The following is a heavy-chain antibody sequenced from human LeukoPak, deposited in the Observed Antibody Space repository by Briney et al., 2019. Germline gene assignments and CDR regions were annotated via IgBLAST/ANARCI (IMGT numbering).Heavy chain of an antibody. CDR2: IRYDGGNK. CDR3: AKDSSPFIAAGGLY. J-gene: IGHJ4*02. CDR1: GCTFSSYG. V-gene: IGHV3-30*02. Sequence: GSLRLSCAASGCTFSSYGMHWVRQAPGKGLEWVAFIRYDGGNKYYADSVKGRFTISRDNSKNTLYLQMNSLRAEDTAVYYCAKDSSPFIAAGGLYWGQGTLVTVSS. D-gene: IGHD6-13*01.